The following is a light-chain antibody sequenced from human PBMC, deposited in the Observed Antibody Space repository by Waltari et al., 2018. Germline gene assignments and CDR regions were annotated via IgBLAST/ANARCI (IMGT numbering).Light chain of an antibody. CDR1: SGHSTNI. V-gene: IGLV4-69*01. Sequence: QLVLTQSPSASASLGASVKLTCTLSSGHSTNIIAWLQQQPEKGPRYLMNVNSDGSHNKGVGIPDRFSGSSSGAERYLTISSLQSEDEADYYCRTGGHGTWVFGGGTRLTVL. CDR3: RTGGHGTWV. J-gene: IGLJ3*02. CDR2: VNSDGSH.